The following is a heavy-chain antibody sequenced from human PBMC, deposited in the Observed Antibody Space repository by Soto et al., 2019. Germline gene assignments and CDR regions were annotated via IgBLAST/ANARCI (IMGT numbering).Heavy chain of an antibody. CDR1: GFSLSTTPVG. D-gene: IGHD3-9*01. V-gene: IGHV2-5*02. Sequence: QITLKESGPTLVKPTQTLTLTCTLSGFSLSTTPVGVGWIRQPPGQALEWLALIYWDDDRRYIPSLKNRLTITKDSPGGQVVLTMTDIDPVDTGTYYCAQITPFDLKGYYFDYWGPGILVTVSS. CDR2: IYWDDDR. CDR3: AQITPFDLKGYYFDY. J-gene: IGHJ4*02.